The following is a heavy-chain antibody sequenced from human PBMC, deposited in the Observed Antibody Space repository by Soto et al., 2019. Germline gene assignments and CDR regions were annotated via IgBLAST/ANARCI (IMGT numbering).Heavy chain of an antibody. CDR1: GGSISSYS. J-gene: IGHJ5*02. CDR3: ARHGCSGGSCYSGSWFDP. V-gene: IGHV4-59*08. CDR2: IYYSGST. D-gene: IGHD2-15*01. Sequence: QVQLQESGPGLVKPSETLSLTCTVSGGSISSYSWSWIRQPPGKGLEWIGYIYYSGSTNYNPSLTSRVTISLDTSKNQFSLKLSSVTAASTAVYYCARHGCSGGSCYSGSWFDPWGQGTLVTVSS.